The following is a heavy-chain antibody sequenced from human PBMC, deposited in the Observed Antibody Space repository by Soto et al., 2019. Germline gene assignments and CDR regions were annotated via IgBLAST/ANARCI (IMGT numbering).Heavy chain of an antibody. CDR3: ARARSSNYDPYYYYMDV. J-gene: IGHJ6*03. CDR2: INPSGGST. D-gene: IGHD4-4*01. Sequence: GASVKVSCKASGYTFTSYYMHWVRQAPGQGLEWMGIINPSGGSTSYAQKFQGRVTMTRDTSTSTVYMELSSLRSEDTAVYYCARARSSNYDPYYYYMDVWGKGTTVTVSS. CDR1: GYTFTSYY. V-gene: IGHV1-46*03.